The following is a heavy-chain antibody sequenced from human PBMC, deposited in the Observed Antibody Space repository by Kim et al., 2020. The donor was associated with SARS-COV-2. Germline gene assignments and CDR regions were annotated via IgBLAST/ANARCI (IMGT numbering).Heavy chain of an antibody. Sequence: SQTLSLTCAISGDSVSSNSAAWNWIRQSPSRGLEWLGRTYYRSKWYNDYAVSVKSRITSNPDTSKNQFSLQLNSVTPEDTAVYYCASFPDPDSSSWYKDYWGQGTLVTVSS. CDR2: TYYRSKWYN. CDR1: GDSVSSNSAA. D-gene: IGHD6-13*01. CDR3: ASFPDPDSSSWYKDY. J-gene: IGHJ4*02. V-gene: IGHV6-1*01.